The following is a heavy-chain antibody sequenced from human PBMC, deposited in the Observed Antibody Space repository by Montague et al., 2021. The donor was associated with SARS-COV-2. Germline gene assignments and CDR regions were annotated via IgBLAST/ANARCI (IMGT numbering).Heavy chain of an antibody. J-gene: IGHJ3*01. V-gene: IGHV3-23*03. CDR3: AKGGNSGDYHLFAFDV. CDR2: IWSNGYST. Sequence: SLRLSCAASGYTFTNHAMGWVRQAPGKGLEWISIIWSNGYSTYYADSVKDRFTISRDTSKNTVSLQLNSLRAEDTAVYYCAKGGNSGDYHLFAFDVWGQGTMVTVSS. D-gene: IGHD5-12*01. CDR1: GYTFTNHA.